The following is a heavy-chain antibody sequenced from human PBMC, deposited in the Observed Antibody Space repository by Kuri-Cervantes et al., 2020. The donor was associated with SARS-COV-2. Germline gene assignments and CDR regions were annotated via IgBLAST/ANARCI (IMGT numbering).Heavy chain of an antibody. J-gene: IGHJ4*02. CDR1: GYTFTGYY. Sequence: ASVKVSCKASGYTFTGYYMHWVRQAPGQGLEWMGWINPNSGGTNYAQKFQGRVTMTRGTSISTAYMELSRLRSDDTAVYYCARGGPITIFGVVTKRFDYWGQGTLVTVSS. CDR3: ARGGPITIFGVVTKRFDY. CDR2: INPNSGGT. V-gene: IGHV1-2*02. D-gene: IGHD3-3*01.